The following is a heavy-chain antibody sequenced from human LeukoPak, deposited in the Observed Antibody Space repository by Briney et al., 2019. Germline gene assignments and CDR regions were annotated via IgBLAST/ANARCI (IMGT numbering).Heavy chain of an antibody. CDR3: ARSSGWFDC. J-gene: IGHJ4*02. V-gene: IGHV6-1*01. Sequence: SQTLSLTCAISGDSVSSNNAAWNWIRQSPSRGLEWLGRTYYRSKWYNEYAVSVKSRIILKPDTSKNQFSLQLNSVTPGDTAVYYCARSSGWFDCWGQGTLVTVSS. CDR1: GDSVSSNNAA. CDR2: TYYRSKWYN. D-gene: IGHD6-19*01.